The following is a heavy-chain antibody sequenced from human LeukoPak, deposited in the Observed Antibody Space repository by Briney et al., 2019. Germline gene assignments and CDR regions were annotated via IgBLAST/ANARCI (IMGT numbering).Heavy chain of an antibody. CDR3: ARDPSYYDFWSGALPNDY. CDR2: ISAYNGNT. J-gene: IGHJ4*02. D-gene: IGHD3-3*01. CDR1: GYTFTSYG. Sequence: ASVKVSCKASGYTFTSYGISWVRQAPGQGLEWMGWISAYNGNTNYAQKLQGRVTMTTDTSTSTAYMELRSLRSDDMAVYYCARDPSYYDFWSGALPNDYWGQGTLVTVSS. V-gene: IGHV1-18*03.